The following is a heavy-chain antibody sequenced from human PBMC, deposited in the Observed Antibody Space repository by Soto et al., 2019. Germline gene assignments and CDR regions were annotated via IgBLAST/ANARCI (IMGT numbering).Heavy chain of an antibody. D-gene: IGHD6-13*01. V-gene: IGHV3-23*01. CDR2: ISGSVGST. CDR3: AKGGGYSSRWLHYYYYYGMDV. CDR1: GFTVSSYA. Sequence: XGSLRLTFAASGFTVSSYAMSGVRQAPGKGLEWVSAISGSVGSTYYADSVKGRFTISRDNSKNTLYLQMNSLRAEDTAVYYCAKGGGYSSRWLHYYYYYGMDVWGQGTTVTV. J-gene: IGHJ6*02.